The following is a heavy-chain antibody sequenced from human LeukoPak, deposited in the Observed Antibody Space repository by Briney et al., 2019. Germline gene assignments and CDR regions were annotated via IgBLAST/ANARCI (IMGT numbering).Heavy chain of an antibody. V-gene: IGHV3-33*01. CDR2: IWYDGSNK. CDR3: ARDRASVYYYGMDV. J-gene: IGHJ6*02. Sequence: GGSLRLSCAASGFTFSSYGMHWVRQAPGEGLEWVAVIWYDGSNKYYADSVKGRFTISRDNSKNTLYLQMNSLRAEDTAVYYCARDRASVYYYGMDVWGQGTTVTVSS. CDR1: GFTFSSYG. D-gene: IGHD2-2*01.